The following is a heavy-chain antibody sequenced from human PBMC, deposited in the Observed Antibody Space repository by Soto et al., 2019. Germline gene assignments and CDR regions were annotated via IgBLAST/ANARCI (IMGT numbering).Heavy chain of an antibody. CDR2: INPNSGGT. CDR3: ARDLRRGIQLWFAY. Sequence: ASVKVSCKASGYTFTGYYMHWVRHAPGQGLEWMGWINPNSGGTNYAQKFQGWVTMTRDTSISTAYMELSRLRSDDTAVYYCARDLRRGIQLWFAYWGQGTLVTVSS. CDR1: GYTFTGYY. V-gene: IGHV1-2*04. J-gene: IGHJ4*02. D-gene: IGHD5-18*01.